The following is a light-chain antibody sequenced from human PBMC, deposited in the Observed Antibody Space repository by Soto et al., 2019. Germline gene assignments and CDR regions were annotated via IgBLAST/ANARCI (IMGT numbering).Light chain of an antibody. CDR2: GAS. Sequence: EIVLTQSPGTPSLSPGERATLSCRASQSVSSSYLAWYQQKPGQAPRLLIYGASSRATGIPDRFSGSGSGTDFTLTISRLEPEDFAVYYCQQYGSSPKITFGQGTRLEI. J-gene: IGKJ5*01. V-gene: IGKV3-20*01. CDR3: QQYGSSPKIT. CDR1: QSVSSSY.